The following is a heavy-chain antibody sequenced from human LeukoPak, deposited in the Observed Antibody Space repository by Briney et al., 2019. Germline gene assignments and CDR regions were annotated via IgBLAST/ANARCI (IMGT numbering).Heavy chain of an antibody. CDR1: GGSISSGGYS. V-gene: IGHV4-30-2*01. Sequence: SETLSLTCAVSGGSISSGGYSWSWIRQPPGKGLEWIGYIYHSGSTYYNPSLKSRVTISVDRSKNQFSLKLSPVTAADTAVYYCARDFGSLDYWGQGTLVTVSS. D-gene: IGHD1-26*01. CDR2: IYHSGST. CDR3: ARDFGSLDY. J-gene: IGHJ4*02.